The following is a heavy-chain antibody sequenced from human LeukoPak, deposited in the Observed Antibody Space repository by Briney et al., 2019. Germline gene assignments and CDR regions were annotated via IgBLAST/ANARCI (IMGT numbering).Heavy chain of an antibody. CDR3: ARAVYDFWSGLDY. J-gene: IGHJ4*02. CDR1: GYTFTSYY. Sequence: ASVKASSKTSGYTFTSYYMHRVRQDPGQRLQWMGWINPNSGGTNYAQKFQGRVTMTRDTSISTAYMELSRLRSDDTAVYYCARAVYDFWSGLDYWGQGTLVTVSS. V-gene: IGHV1-2*02. D-gene: IGHD3-3*01. CDR2: INPNSGGT.